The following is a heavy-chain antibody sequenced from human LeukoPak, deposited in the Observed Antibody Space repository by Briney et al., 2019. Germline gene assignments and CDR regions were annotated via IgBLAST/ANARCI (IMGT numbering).Heavy chain of an antibody. Sequence: GGSLRLSCAASGFTFDDYAMHWVRQAPGKGLEWVVSIKQDGSEKFYVDSVKGRFTISRDNAKNSLYLQMNSLRAEDTAVYYCARSNWGGKEFDYWGQGTLVTVSS. CDR1: GFTFDDYA. D-gene: IGHD7-27*01. CDR2: IKQDGSEK. J-gene: IGHJ4*02. CDR3: ARSNWGGKEFDY. V-gene: IGHV3-7*01.